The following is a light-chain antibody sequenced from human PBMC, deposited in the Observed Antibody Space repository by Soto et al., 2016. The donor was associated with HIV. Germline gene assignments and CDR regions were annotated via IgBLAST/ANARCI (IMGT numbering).Light chain of an antibody. J-gene: IGKJ4*01. CDR2: AAS. V-gene: IGKV1-9*01. CDR3: QQYNSYPPT. CDR1: QGINTF. Sequence: DIQLTQSPSFLSASVGDRVTITCRASQGINTFLAWYQQKPGKAPKLLIHAASTLQGDVPSRFSGSGSGTEFTLTISSLQPEDFATYYCQQYNSYPPTFGGGTKVEIK.